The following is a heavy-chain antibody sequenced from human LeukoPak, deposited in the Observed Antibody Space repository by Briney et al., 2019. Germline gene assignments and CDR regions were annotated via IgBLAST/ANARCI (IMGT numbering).Heavy chain of an antibody. CDR2: ISSSGSTK. D-gene: IGHD2/OR15-2a*01. V-gene: IGHV3-11*04. CDR3: AKETFLADGGY. Sequence: PGGSLRLSCAASGFTFSDYYVSWIRQAPGKGLEWVSYISSSGSTKYYADSVRGRFTISRDNSKRTLYLQMNSLRAEDTAVYYCAKETFLADGGYWGQGTLVTVSS. CDR1: GFTFSDYY. J-gene: IGHJ4*02.